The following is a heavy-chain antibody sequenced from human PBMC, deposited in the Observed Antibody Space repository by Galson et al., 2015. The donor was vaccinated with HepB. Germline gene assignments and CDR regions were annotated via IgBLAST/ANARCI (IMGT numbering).Heavy chain of an antibody. Sequence: SLRLPCAASGFTFSASAIYWVRQASGKGLEWVGRIRSQTNNHATAYAASVKGRFTISRDDSKNTAYLQMNSLKTEDTAVYYCTTSTSSGEVYWGQGTLVTVSS. CDR2: IRSQTNNHAT. CDR3: TTSTSSGEVY. D-gene: IGHD6-6*01. J-gene: IGHJ4*02. V-gene: IGHV3-73*01. CDR1: GFTFSASA.